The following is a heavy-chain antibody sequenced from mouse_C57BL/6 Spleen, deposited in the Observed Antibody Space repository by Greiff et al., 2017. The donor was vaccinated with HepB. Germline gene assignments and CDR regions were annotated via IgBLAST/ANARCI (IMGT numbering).Heavy chain of an antibody. J-gene: IGHJ2*01. CDR1: GFTFSSYA. CDR2: ISDGGSYT. D-gene: IGHD1-2*01. Sequence: EVNLVESGGGLVKPGGSLKLSCAASGFTFSSYAMSWVRQTPEKRLEWIATISDGGSYTYYPDNVKGRFTISRDNAKNNLYLQMSHLKSEDTAMYYCARARGINYFDDWGQGTTLTVSS. V-gene: IGHV5-4*03. CDR3: ARARGINYFDD.